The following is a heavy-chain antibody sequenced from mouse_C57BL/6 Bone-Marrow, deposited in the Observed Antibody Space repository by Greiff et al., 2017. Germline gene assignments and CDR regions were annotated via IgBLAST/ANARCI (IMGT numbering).Heavy chain of an antibody. V-gene: IGHV10-3*01. Sequence: GGGLVQPKGSLKLSCAASGFTFNTYAMHWVRKAPGKGLEWVARIRSQISNYATYYADSVKDRFTISRDDSQSMLYLQMNNLKTEDTAMYYCVRETGTYAMDYWGQGTSVTVSS. CDR3: VRETGTYAMDY. CDR2: IRSQISNYAT. J-gene: IGHJ4*01. CDR1: GFTFNTYA. D-gene: IGHD4-1*01.